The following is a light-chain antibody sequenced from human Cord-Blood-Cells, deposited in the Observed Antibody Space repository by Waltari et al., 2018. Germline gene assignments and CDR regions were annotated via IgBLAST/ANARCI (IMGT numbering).Light chain of an antibody. V-gene: IGLV2-11*01. J-gene: IGLJ3*02. Sequence: QAALTQPRAVSGSPGQSVTISCTGTSRDVGGYNYVAWYQHHPGKAPKLMIYDVSNRPSGVTDRFSGSKSGNTASLTISGLQAEDEADYYCCSYAGSYTLVFGGGTKLTVL. CDR1: SRDVGGYNY. CDR3: CSYAGSYTLV. CDR2: DVS.